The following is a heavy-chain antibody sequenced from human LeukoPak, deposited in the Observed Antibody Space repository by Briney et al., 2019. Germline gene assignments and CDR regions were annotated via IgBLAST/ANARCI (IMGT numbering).Heavy chain of an antibody. J-gene: IGHJ4*02. CDR1: GFTFSSYG. D-gene: IGHD6-13*01. V-gene: IGHV1-69*05. CDR2: IIPIFGTA. Sequence: GRSLRLSCAASGFTFSSYGMHWVRQAPGQGLEWMGGIIPIFGTANYAQKLQGRVTITRNTSISTAYMELSSLRSEDTAVYYCARGIAALDDYWGQGTLVTVSS. CDR3: ARGIAALDDY.